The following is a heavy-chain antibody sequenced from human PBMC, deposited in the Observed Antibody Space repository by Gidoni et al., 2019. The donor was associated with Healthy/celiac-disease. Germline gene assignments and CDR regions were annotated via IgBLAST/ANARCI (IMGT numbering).Heavy chain of an antibody. V-gene: IGHV3-53*01. Sequence: EVQLVESGGGLIQPGGSLRLSCAASGFTVRSNYMSWVRQAPGKGLEWVSVIYSVGSTYYADSVKGRFTISRDNSKNTLYLQMNSLRAEDTAVYYCARDRARRGSYLPDGGFDPWGQGTLVTVSS. J-gene: IGHJ5*02. CDR1: GFTVRSNY. CDR3: ARDRARRGSYLPDGGFDP. CDR2: IYSVGST. D-gene: IGHD1-26*01.